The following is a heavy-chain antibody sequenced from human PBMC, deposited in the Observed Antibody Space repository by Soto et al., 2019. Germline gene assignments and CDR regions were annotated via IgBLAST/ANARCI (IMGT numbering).Heavy chain of an antibody. CDR2: ISAYNGNT. CDR3: ARDRDILTGYYPHY. CDR1: GYTFTSYG. Sequence: ASVKVSCKASGYTFTSYGISWVRQAPGQGLEWMGWISAYNGNTNYAQKLQGRVTMTTDTSTSTAYMELRSLRSDDTAVYYCARDRDILTGYYPHYWGQGTLVTVSS. D-gene: IGHD3-9*01. V-gene: IGHV1-18*01. J-gene: IGHJ4*02.